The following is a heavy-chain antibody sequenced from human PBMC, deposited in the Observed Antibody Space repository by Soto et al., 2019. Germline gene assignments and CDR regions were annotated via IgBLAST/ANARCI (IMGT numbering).Heavy chain of an antibody. CDR1: GGSCSGYY. V-gene: IGHV4-34*01. CDR3: ARGSRLTNYYGSGSYYRSYYYFDY. D-gene: IGHD3-10*01. Sequence: QVQLQQWGAGLLKPSETLSLTCAVYGGSCSGYYWSWIRQPPGKGLEWIGEINHSGSTNYNPSLKSRVTISVDTSKNQFSLKLSSVTGADTAVYYCARGSRLTNYYGSGSYYRSYYYFDYWGQGTLVTVSS. J-gene: IGHJ4*02. CDR2: INHSGST.